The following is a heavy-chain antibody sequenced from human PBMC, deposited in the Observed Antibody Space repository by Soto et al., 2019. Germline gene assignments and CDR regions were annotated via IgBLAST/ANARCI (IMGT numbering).Heavy chain of an antibody. V-gene: IGHV4-31*03. CDR3: ARVCGGDCHYGMDV. Sequence: QVQLQESGPGLVKPSQTLSLTCTVSGGSISSGGYYWSWIRQHPGKGLEWIGYIYYSGSTYYNPSLKSRVTISVDTSKNQFSLKLSYVTAADTAVYYCARVCGGDCHYGMDVWGQGTTVTVSS. CDR2: IYYSGST. J-gene: IGHJ6*02. CDR1: GGSISSGGYY. D-gene: IGHD2-21*02.